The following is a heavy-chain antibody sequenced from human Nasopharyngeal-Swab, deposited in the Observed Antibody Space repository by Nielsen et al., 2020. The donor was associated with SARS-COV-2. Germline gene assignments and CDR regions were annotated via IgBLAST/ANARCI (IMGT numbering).Heavy chain of an antibody. Sequence: SETLSLTCAVYGGSFSGYYWSWIRQPPGKGLEWIGEINHSGRTNYNPSLKSRVTISVDTSKNQFSLKLSSVTAADTAVYYCARGYSSSWYGYWGQGTLVTVSS. D-gene: IGHD6-13*01. V-gene: IGHV4-34*01. CDR2: INHSGRT. CDR3: ARGYSSSWYGY. CDR1: GGSFSGYY. J-gene: IGHJ4*02.